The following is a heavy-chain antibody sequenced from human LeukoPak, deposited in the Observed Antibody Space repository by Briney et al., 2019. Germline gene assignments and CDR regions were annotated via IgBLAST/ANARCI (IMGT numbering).Heavy chain of an antibody. V-gene: IGHV3-33*01. CDR1: GFTFSSYG. Sequence: GGSLRLSCAASGFTFSSYGMHWVRQAPGKGLEWVAVIWYEGSNKYYADSVKGRFTISRDNSKNTLYLQMNSLRAEDTAVYYCARALRYYYDSSGYSYYYYGMDAWGQGTTVTVSS. CDR2: IWYEGSNK. CDR3: ARALRYYYDSSGYSYYYYGMDA. J-gene: IGHJ6*02. D-gene: IGHD3-22*01.